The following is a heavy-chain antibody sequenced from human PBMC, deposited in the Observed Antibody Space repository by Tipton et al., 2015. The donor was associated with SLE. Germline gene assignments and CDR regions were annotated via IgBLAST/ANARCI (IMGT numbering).Heavy chain of an antibody. Sequence: SLRLSCAASGFTFSSYWLTWVRQAPGKGLEWVANIKQDGSEKYYVDSVKGRFTISRDNAKNSLCLQMYSLRAEDTALYYCARGYCSGGSCLGNAFDIWGQGTMVTVSS. V-gene: IGHV3-7*01. J-gene: IGHJ3*02. CDR3: ARGYCSGGSCLGNAFDI. D-gene: IGHD2-15*01. CDR1: GFTFSSYW. CDR2: IKQDGSEK.